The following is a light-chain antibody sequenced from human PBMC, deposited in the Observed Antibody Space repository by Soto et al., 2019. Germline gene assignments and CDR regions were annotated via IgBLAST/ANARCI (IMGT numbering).Light chain of an antibody. CDR3: CSYAGSSTYV. Sequence: SALTQPASVSGSPGQSITISCTGTSSDVGSYNLVSWYQQHPGKAPKLMIYEGSKRPSGVSNRSSGSKSGNTASLTISGLQAEDEADYYCCSYAGSSTYVFVTGSKVTVL. V-gene: IGLV2-23*01. CDR2: EGS. CDR1: SSDVGSYNL. J-gene: IGLJ1*01.